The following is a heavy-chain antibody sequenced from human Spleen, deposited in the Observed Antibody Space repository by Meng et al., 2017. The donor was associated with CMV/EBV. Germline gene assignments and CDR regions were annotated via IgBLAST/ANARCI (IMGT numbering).Heavy chain of an antibody. Sequence: GGSLRLSCAASGFTFTRYWMSWVRQAPGKGLEWVANIKQDGGEKYYVDSVKGRFTISRDNAQNSLYLQMNSLRVEDTAVYYCARDRRIYTGNYPDNYYCYGMDVWGQGTTVTVSS. CDR1: GFTFTRYW. D-gene: IGHD4-23*01. J-gene: IGHJ6*02. CDR2: IKQDGGEK. CDR3: ARDRRIYTGNYPDNYYCYGMDV. V-gene: IGHV3-7*01.